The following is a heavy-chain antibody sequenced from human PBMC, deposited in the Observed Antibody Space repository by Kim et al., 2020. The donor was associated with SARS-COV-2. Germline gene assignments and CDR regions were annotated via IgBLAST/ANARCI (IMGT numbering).Heavy chain of an antibody. D-gene: IGHD3-10*01. CDR3: ARVSLWFRNFDY. Sequence: YADSVKGRFTSSRDNAKNSLYLQMNSLRDEDTAVYYCARVSLWFRNFDYWGQGTLVTVSS. J-gene: IGHJ4*02. V-gene: IGHV3-48*02.